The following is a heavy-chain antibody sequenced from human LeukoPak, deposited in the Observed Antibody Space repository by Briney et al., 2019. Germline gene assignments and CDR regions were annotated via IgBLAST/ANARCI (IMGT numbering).Heavy chain of an antibody. V-gene: IGHV1-69*05. CDR3: ARGQVGYDAFDI. D-gene: IGHD2-2*01. Sequence: ASVKVSCKASGGTFSSYAISWVRQAPGQGLEWMGRIIPIFGTANYAQKFQGRVTITTDESTSTAYMELSSLRSEDTAVYYCARGQVGYDAFDIWGQGTMVTVSS. CDR1: GGTFSSYA. CDR2: IIPIFGTA. J-gene: IGHJ3*02.